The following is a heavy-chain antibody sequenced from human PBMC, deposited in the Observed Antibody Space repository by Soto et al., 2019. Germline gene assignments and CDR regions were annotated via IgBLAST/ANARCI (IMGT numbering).Heavy chain of an antibody. V-gene: IGHV5-51*01. CDR3: AIQTVTTHYYYIHV. Sequence: GESLKISCKGSGYSFTTYWIRWLRHMPGKGLEWMGIIYPGDSDTRYSPSFQGQVTISADKSISTAYLQWSSLKASDTAMYYCAIQTVTTHYYYIHVWCKGTTRTLS. CDR2: IYPGDSDT. J-gene: IGHJ6*03. CDR1: GYSFTTYW. D-gene: IGHD4-4*01.